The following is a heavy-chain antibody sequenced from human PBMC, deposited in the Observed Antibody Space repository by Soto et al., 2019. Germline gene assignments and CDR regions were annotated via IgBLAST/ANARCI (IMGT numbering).Heavy chain of an antibody. CDR1: GGTFSSYA. CDR2: IIPIFGTA. V-gene: IGHV1-69*01. D-gene: IGHD5-12*01. Sequence: QVQLVQSGAEVKKPGSSVKVSCKASGGTFSSYAISWVRQAPGQGLEWMRGIIPIFGTANYAQKFQGRVTITADESTSTAYMELSSLRSEDTAVYYCARVRMVATPGYYYYGMDVWGQGTTVTVSS. CDR3: ARVRMVATPGYYYYGMDV. J-gene: IGHJ6*02.